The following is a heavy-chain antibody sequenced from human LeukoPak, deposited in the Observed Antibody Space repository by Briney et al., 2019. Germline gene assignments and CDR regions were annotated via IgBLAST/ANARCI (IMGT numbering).Heavy chain of an antibody. D-gene: IGHD6-13*01. J-gene: IGHJ4*02. V-gene: IGHV4-59*01. CDR3: AREAAAGTVDY. CDR2: IYYSGST. Sequence: SETLSLTCTVSGGSISSYYWSWIRQPPGKGLEWIGYIYYSGSTNYNPSLKSRVTISVDTSKNQFSLKLGSVTAADTAVYYCAREAAAGTVDYWGQGTLVTVSS. CDR1: GGSISSYY.